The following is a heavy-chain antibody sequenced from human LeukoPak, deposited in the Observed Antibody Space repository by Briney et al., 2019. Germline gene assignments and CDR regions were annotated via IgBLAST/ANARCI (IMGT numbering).Heavy chain of an antibody. CDR3: MRGHCRGGSCYFDF. CDR1: GGSISTNHY. J-gene: IGHJ4*02. Sequence: SETLSLTCTVSGGSISTNHYWNWIRQPAGKGLEWIGRIYISGSTNYNPSLQSRITVSVDTSKNQFSLKLRSVTPADTAVYYCMRGHCRGGSCYFDFWGQGTLVTVSS. D-gene: IGHD2-15*01. V-gene: IGHV4-4*07. CDR2: IYISGST.